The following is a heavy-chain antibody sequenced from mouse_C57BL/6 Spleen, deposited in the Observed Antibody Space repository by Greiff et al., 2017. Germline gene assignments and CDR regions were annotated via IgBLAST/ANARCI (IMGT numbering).Heavy chain of an antibody. V-gene: IGHV1-52*01. CDR2: IDPSDSET. CDR3: ARSPTRSSSYYFDY. Sequence: VQLQQPGAELVRPGSSVKLSCKASGYTFTSYWMHWVKQRPIQGLEWIGNIDPSDSETHYNQKFKDKATLTVDKSSSTAYMQLSSLTSEDSAVYYGARSPTRSSSYYFDYWGQGTTLTVSS. J-gene: IGHJ2*01. CDR1: GYTFTSYW. D-gene: IGHD1-3*01.